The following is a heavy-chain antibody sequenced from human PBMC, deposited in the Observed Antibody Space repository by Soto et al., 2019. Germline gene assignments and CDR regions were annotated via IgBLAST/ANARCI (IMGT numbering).Heavy chain of an antibody. CDR3: ATCTAFAKYYFDY. CDR1: GVSITTNGYS. CDR2: IYPSGTI. J-gene: IGHJ4*02. V-gene: IGHV4-30-2*01. Sequence: SETLSLTCAVSGVSITTNGYSWSWIRQPPGKGLEWIGYIYPSGTIFYNPSLNSRVTISADTSNNQFSLKLTSVTAADTAVYFCATCTAFAKYYFDYWGRGTLVTVS. D-gene: IGHD2-8*02.